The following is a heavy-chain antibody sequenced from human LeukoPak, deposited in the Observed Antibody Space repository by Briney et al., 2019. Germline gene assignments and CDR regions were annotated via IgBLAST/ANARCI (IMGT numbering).Heavy chain of an antibody. CDR2: ISEAI. CDR1: GFVFSRDN. CDR3: VREVGRPKTFYFDS. V-gene: IGHV3-48*04. J-gene: IGHJ4*02. D-gene: IGHD3-16*01. Sequence: GGSLRLSCIASGFVFSRDNMNWVRRAPGKGLEWVAHISEAIYYADSVQGRFTISRDNAKNSQYLQMINLRAEDTAMYYCVREVGRPKTFYFDSWGRGTPVTVSS.